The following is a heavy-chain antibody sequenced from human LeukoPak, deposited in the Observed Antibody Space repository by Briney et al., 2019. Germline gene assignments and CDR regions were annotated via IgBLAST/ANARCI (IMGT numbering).Heavy chain of an antibody. CDR2: FDPEDGET. Sequence: GASVKVSCKVSGYTLTELSMHWVRQAPGKGLEWMGGFDPEDGETIYAQKFQGRVTMTEDTSTDTAYMELSSLRSEDTAVYYCATDFGIAARPGYWGQGTLVTVSS. D-gene: IGHD6-6*01. CDR1: GYTLTELS. V-gene: IGHV1-24*01. CDR3: ATDFGIAARPGY. J-gene: IGHJ4*02.